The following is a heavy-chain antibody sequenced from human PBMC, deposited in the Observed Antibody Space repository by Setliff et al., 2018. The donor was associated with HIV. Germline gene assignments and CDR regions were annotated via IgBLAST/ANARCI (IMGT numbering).Heavy chain of an antibody. Sequence: ASLKVSCKASGYTLSEYYMHWVQQAPGKGLEWMGRIDPEDGETLYAEKFRGRVTMTADMSTNTAYLELGSLRSEDTAVYYCATFLFRDSTDPYYRPPGDFPLYYFDYWVPETLLVTVSS. V-gene: IGHV1-69-2*01. CDR1: GYTLSEYY. D-gene: IGHD3-10*01. CDR3: ATFLFRDSTDPYYRPPGDFPLYYFDY. J-gene: IGHJ4*03. CDR2: IDPEDGET.